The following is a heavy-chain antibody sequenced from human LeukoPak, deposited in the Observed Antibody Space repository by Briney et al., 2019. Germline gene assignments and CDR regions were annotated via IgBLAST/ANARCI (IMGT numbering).Heavy chain of an antibody. D-gene: IGHD6-19*01. Sequence: GESLKISCQGSGYSFTSYWIGWVRQMPGKGLEWMGIIYPGDSDTRYSPSFQGQVTISADKSISTAYLQWSSLKASDTAMYYCARKAAGTWGANWFDPWGQGTLVTVSS. CDR3: ARKAAGTWGANWFDP. J-gene: IGHJ5*02. V-gene: IGHV5-51*01. CDR2: IYPGDSDT. CDR1: GYSFTSYW.